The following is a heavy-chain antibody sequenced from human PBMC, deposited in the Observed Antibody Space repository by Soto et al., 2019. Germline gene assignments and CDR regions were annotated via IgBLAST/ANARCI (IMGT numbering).Heavy chain of an antibody. CDR1: GGSISSGGYY. V-gene: IGHV4-31*03. J-gene: IGHJ5*02. D-gene: IGHD2-2*02. Sequence: SETLSLTCTVSGGSISSGGYYWSWIRQHPGKGLEWIGYIYYSGSTYYNPSLKSRVTISVDTSKNQFSLKLSSVTAADTAVYYCARGKVVPAAIDNWFDPWGQGTLVTVSS. CDR3: ARGKVVPAAIDNWFDP. CDR2: IYYSGST.